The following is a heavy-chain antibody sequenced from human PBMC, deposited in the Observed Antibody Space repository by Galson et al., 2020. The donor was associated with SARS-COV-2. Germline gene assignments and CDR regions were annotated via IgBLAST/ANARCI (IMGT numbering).Heavy chain of an antibody. J-gene: IGHJ4*02. V-gene: IGHV3-13*01. CDR2: IGTSGDT. Sequence: GGSLRLSCAASGFTFSTYDMHWVRQAAGKGLEWVSGIGTSGDTYYSGSVKGRFTISRENAKNSLYLQMNSLRVGDTAVYYCARRAAAGSLDSWGQGTLVTVFS. D-gene: IGHD6-19*01. CDR3: ARRAAAGSLDS. CDR1: GFTFSTYD.